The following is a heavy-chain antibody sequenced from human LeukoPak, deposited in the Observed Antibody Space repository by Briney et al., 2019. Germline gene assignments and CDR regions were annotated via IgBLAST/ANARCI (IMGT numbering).Heavy chain of an antibody. CDR1: GLTFSNYW. D-gene: IGHD6-13*01. CDR3: ASLIAATLRFDP. CDR2: ISNDGTST. Sequence: GGSLRLSCAVSGLTFSNYWMHWVRQAPGKGLVWVSRISNDGTSTSYADSVKGRFTISRDNSKNTLYLQMNSLRAEDTAVYYCASLIAATLRFDPWGQGTLVTVSS. J-gene: IGHJ5*02. V-gene: IGHV3-74*01.